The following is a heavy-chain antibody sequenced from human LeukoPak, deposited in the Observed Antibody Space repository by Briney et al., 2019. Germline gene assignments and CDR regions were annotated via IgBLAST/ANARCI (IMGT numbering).Heavy chain of an antibody. Sequence: PGRSLRLSCAASGFTFDDYAMHWVRQAPGKGLEWVSGISWNSGSIGYADSVNGRFTISRDNAKNSLYLQMNSLRAEDTALYYCAKGDYYDSSVPDYWGQGTLVTVSS. J-gene: IGHJ4*02. CDR3: AKGDYYDSSVPDY. CDR1: GFTFDDYA. D-gene: IGHD3-22*01. CDR2: ISWNSGSI. V-gene: IGHV3-9*01.